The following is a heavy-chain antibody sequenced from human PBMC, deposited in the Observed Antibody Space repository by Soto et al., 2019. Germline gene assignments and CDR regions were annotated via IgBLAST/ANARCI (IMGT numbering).Heavy chain of an antibody. CDR2: IIPIFGTA. Sequence: QVQLVQSGAEVKKPGSSVKVSCKASGGTFSSYAISWVRQAPGQGLEWMGGIIPIFGTANYAQKFQGRVTITADEPTSTAYMGLSGRRSEDTAVYYWAREGGGSGSSYFDYGGQGTLVTVSS. J-gene: IGHJ4*02. D-gene: IGHD3-10*01. V-gene: IGHV1-69*01. CDR3: AREGGGSGSSYFDY. CDR1: GGTFSSYA.